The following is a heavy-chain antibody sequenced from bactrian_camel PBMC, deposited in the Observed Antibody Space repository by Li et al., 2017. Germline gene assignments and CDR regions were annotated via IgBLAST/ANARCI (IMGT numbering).Heavy chain of an antibody. J-gene: IGHJ4*01. V-gene: IGHV3S40*01. Sequence: VQLVESGGGLVQPGGSLRLSCAASGFTFSKYGVSWVRQAPGKGLEWVSGIRRGGGDGYYADSVKGRFTISKDTAKNTVYLRMNSLKPQDTAMYYCAADTRRTIGCTSVYGANRPGYWGQGTQVTVS. CDR3: AADTRRTIGCTSVYGANRPGY. D-gene: IGHD5*01. CDR2: IRRGGGDG. CDR1: GFTFSKYG.